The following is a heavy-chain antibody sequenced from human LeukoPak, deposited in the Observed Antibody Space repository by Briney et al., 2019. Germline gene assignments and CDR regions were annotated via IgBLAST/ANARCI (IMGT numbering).Heavy chain of an antibody. CDR2: ISAYNVNT. CDR1: GGTFSSYG. D-gene: IGHD3-22*01. CDR3: ARPYDTSGYYNYYLDY. V-gene: IGHV1-18*01. Sequence: ASVKVSFKSSGGTFSSYGISWVRQAPGQGLEWMGWISAYNVNTNYAQKFQGRVTMTTDTSTSTAYMELRSLKSDDTAVYFCARPYDTSGYYNYYLDYWGQGTLVTVSS. J-gene: IGHJ4*02.